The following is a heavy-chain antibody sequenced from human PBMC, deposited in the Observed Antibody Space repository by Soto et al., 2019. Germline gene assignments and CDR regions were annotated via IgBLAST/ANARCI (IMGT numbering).Heavy chain of an antibody. V-gene: IGHV3-30*03. CDR2: ISSDGLNK. J-gene: IGHJ4*02. CDR1: GFTFSNNG. CDR3: AMDLYGGSSRFDY. Sequence: QVQLVESGGGAVQPGRSLRLSCAASGFTFSNNGIHWVRQAPGKGLAWVAVISSDGLNKYYADSVKGRFTISRDNSKNTLFLQMNSLRVEDTAVYYCAMDLYGGSSRFDYGGQGTLVTVSS. D-gene: IGHD2-15*01.